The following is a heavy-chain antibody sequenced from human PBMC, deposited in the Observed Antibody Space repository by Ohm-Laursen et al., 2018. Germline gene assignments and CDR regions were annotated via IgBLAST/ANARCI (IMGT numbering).Heavy chain of an antibody. CDR2: ISAGGGNT. D-gene: IGHD6-19*01. J-gene: IGHJ4*01. CDR1: GFTFNIYA. V-gene: IGHV3-23*01. CDR3: ARTGYSSGWFLDY. Sequence: SLRLSCAASGFTFNIYAMHWVRQAPGQGLEWVSAISAGGGNTYYADSVKGRFTISRDNSKNTLYLQMNSLRAEDTAVYYCARTGYSSGWFLDYWGHGTLVTVSS.